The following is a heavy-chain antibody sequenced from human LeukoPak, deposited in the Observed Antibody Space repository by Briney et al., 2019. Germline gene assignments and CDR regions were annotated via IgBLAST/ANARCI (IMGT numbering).Heavy chain of an antibody. J-gene: IGHJ2*01. Sequence: GASVKVSCKASGYTLTSNYMHWVRQAPGQGLEWMGIINPRDGSANPAEKFQGRVTMTRDTSTNTVYMEMSGLRSEDTAVYYCARDRGKVVIATYWYFDLWGRGTLVTVSS. V-gene: IGHV1-46*01. CDR2: INPRDGSA. CDR1: GYTLTSNY. D-gene: IGHD3-22*01. CDR3: ARDRGKVVIATYWYFDL.